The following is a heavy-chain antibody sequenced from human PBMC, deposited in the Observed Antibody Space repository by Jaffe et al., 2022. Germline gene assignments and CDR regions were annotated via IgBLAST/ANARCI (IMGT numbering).Heavy chain of an antibody. V-gene: IGHV4-38-2*01. CDR3: ARGVAAAGKNNWFDP. J-gene: IGHJ5*02. CDR2: IYHSGST. D-gene: IGHD6-13*01. CDR1: GYSISSGYY. Sequence: QVQLQESGPGLVKPSETLSLTCAVSGYSISSGYYWGWIRQPPGKGLEWIGSIYHSGSTYYNPSLKSRVTISVDTSKNQFSLKLSSVTAADTAVYYCARGVAAAGKNNWFDPWGQGTLVTVSS.